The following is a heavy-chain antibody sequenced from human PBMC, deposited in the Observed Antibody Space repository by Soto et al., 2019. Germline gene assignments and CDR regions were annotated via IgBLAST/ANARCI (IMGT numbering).Heavy chain of an antibody. CDR3: ARGLVGATGFFDY. CDR1: GYTFTSYA. CDR2: INAGNGNT. V-gene: IGHV1-3*01. Sequence: QVPLVQSGAEVKKPGASVKVSCKASGYTFTSYAMHWVRQAPGQRLEWMGWINAGNGNTKYSQKFQGRVTITRDTSASTAYMELSSLRSEDTAVYYCARGLVGATGFFDYWGQGTLVTVSS. D-gene: IGHD1-26*01. J-gene: IGHJ4*02.